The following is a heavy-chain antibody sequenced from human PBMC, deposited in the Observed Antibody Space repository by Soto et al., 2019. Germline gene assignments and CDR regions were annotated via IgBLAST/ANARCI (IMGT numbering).Heavy chain of an antibody. V-gene: IGHV3-13*05. J-gene: IGHJ6*02. CDR2: IGTAGDP. CDR1: GFTFSSYD. Sequence: GGSLRLSCAASGFTFSSYDMHWVRQATGKGLEWVSAIGTAGDPYYPGSVKGRFTISRENAKNSLYLQMNSLRAGDTAVYYCARGSHCSSTSCYTERYYYYGMDVWGQGTTVTVSS. CDR3: ARGSHCSSTSCYTERYYYYGMDV. D-gene: IGHD2-2*02.